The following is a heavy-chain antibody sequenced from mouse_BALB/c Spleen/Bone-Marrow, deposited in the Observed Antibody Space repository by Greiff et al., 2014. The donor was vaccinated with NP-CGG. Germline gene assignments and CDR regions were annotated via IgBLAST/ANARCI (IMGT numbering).Heavy chain of an antibody. D-gene: IGHD4-1*01. V-gene: IGHV1-4*02. CDR1: GHTFTSYT. CDR3: AREARTGAWFTY. Sequence: VQLQQSGAELARPGASVKMSCKASGHTFTSYTIQRVKQRPGQGLEWIGYINPSSGYTDYNQKFKDKTTLTADKSSNTAYMQLTSLTSEDSAVYSCAREARTGAWFTYWGQGTLVTVSA. J-gene: IGHJ3*01. CDR2: INPSSGYT.